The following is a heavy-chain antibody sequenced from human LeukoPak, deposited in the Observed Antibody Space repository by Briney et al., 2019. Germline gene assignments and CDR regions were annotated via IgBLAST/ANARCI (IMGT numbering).Heavy chain of an antibody. Sequence: GGSLRLSCAASGLTFSDYSMAWVRQAPGKGLEWVSSITSGGTYIYYADSVKGRFTISRDNAKNSLYLQMNTLRAEDAAVYYCLRDRGYSTYDCWGQGTLVTVSS. J-gene: IGHJ4*02. CDR3: LRDRGYSTYDC. V-gene: IGHV3-21*01. D-gene: IGHD5-12*01. CDR2: ITSGGTYI. CDR1: GLTFSDYS.